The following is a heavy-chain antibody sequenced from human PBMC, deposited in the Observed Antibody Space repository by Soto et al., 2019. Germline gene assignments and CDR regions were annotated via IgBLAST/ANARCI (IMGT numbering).Heavy chain of an antibody. D-gene: IGHD4-17*01. V-gene: IGHV3-64D*06. CDR2: ISSNGNPT. J-gene: IGHJ4*02. CDR1: GFAFSSLA. Sequence: GGSLRLSCSASGFAFSSLAMHWVRQAPGKGLEYVSSISSNGNPTYYADSVKGRFTISRDNSRNMLYLQMSSLRTEDSAVEYCVKDRSVDYWGQGTLVTVSS. CDR3: VKDRSVDY.